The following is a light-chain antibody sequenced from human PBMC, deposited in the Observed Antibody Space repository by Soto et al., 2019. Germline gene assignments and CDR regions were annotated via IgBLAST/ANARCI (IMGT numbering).Light chain of an antibody. CDR1: SSDIGGFNY. CDR2: EVS. CDR3: SSFTNTTTLVL. Sequence: QSVLTQPASVSGSPGQSITISCNGTSSDIGGFNYVSWYQQHPGKAPTLIIYEVSNRPSGISHRFSGSKSGDTASLTISGLQAEDDADYYCSSFTNTTTLVLFGGGTQLTVL. J-gene: IGLJ2*01. V-gene: IGLV2-14*03.